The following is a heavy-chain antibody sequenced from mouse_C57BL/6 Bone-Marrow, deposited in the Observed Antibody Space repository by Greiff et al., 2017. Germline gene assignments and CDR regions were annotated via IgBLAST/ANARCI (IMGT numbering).Heavy chain of an antibody. V-gene: IGHV1-69*01. CDR1: GYTFTSYW. CDR3: ARGAFCDGYSHWYFDV. Sequence: QVHVKQPGAELVMPGASVKLSCKASGYTFTSYWMHWVKQRPGQGLEWIGEIDPSDSYPNYNQKFKGKSTLTVDKSSSTAYMQLSSLTSEDSAVXYGARGAFCDGYSHWYFDVWGTGTTVTVSS. D-gene: IGHD2-3*01. CDR2: IDPSDSYP. J-gene: IGHJ1*03.